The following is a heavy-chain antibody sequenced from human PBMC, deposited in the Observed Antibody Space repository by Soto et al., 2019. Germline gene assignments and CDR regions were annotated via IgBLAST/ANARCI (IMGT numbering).Heavy chain of an antibody. CDR2: IYYSGST. D-gene: IGHD2-2*01. J-gene: IGHJ5*02. V-gene: IGHV4-30-4*01. Sequence: SETLSLTCTSSVGSIISGDYYWSWIRQPPGKGLEWIGYIYYSGSTYYNPSLKSRVTISVDTSKNQFSLKLSSVTAADTAVYYCARGDIVVVPAGGYWFDPWGQGTLVTVSS. CDR3: ARGDIVVVPAGGYWFDP. CDR1: VGSIISGDYY.